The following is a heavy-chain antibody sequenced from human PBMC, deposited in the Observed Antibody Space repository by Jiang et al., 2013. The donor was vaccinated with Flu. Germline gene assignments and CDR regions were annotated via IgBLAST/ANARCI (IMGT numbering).Heavy chain of an antibody. V-gene: IGHV1-18*01. D-gene: IGHD4-17*01. CDR2: ISAYNGNT. CDR1: GYTFTSYG. J-gene: IGHJ6*02. Sequence: GAEVKKPGASVKVSCKASGYTFTSYGISWVRQAPGQGLEWMGWISAYNGNTNYAQKLQGRVTMTTDTSTSTAYMELRSLRSDDTAVYYCARDKGYGDYFWGDRYYYGMDVWGQGTTVTVSS. CDR3: ARDKGYGDYFWGDRYYYGMDV.